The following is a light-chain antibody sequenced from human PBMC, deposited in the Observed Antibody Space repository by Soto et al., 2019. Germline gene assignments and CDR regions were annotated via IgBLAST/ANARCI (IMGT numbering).Light chain of an antibody. CDR1: QSISSNY. Sequence: EIVLTQSPGTLSVSPGERATLSCRASQSISSNYLAWYQQKPGQAPSLLIYGASSRATGIPDRFSGSGSGTVFTLTISRLEPEDFAIYYCQQYGSWTFGQGIKVEIK. V-gene: IGKV3-20*01. CDR2: GAS. J-gene: IGKJ1*01. CDR3: QQYGSWT.